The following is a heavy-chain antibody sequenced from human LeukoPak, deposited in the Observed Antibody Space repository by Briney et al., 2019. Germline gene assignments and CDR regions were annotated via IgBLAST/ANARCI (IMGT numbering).Heavy chain of an antibody. Sequence: GGSLRLSCAASGFTFRDFSMHWVRQDPGKGLEWVSLISGDGSVTHYADSVKGRFTISRDNSKNSLYLQMSSLRIEDTAFYHCAKGNNSLSYYFDYWGQGTLVTVSS. D-gene: IGHD2/OR15-2a*01. V-gene: IGHV3-43*02. J-gene: IGHJ4*02. CDR1: GFTFRDFS. CDR2: ISGDGSVT. CDR3: AKGNNSLSYYFDY.